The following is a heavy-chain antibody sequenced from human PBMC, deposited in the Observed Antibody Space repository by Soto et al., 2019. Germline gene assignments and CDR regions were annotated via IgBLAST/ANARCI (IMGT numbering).Heavy chain of an antibody. V-gene: IGHV4-59*01. D-gene: IGHD3-10*01. CDR3: ARQRGNYFDY. CDR1: GDSISTFY. CDR2: IYYTGST. Sequence: NPSETLSLTCTVFGDSISTFYWSWIRQPPGKGLEWIGYIYYTGSTNYNPSLKSRVTMSVDTSKKQFSLKLTSVTAADTAVYYCARQRGNYFDYWGQGSLVTVSS. J-gene: IGHJ4*02.